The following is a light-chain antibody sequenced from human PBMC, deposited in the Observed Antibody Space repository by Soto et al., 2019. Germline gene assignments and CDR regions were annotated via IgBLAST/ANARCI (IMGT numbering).Light chain of an antibody. CDR2: DDS. J-gene: IGLJ1*01. V-gene: IGLV1-40*01. Sequence: QSVLTQPPSVSGAPGQRVTISCTGSSSNIGAGYDLHWYQHLPGTAPKLLIYDDSNRPSGVPDRFSGSRSGTSASLAITGLQAEDEADYYCQSFDSSLSADVFGTGTKLTVL. CDR3: QSFDSSLSADV. CDR1: SSNIGAGYD.